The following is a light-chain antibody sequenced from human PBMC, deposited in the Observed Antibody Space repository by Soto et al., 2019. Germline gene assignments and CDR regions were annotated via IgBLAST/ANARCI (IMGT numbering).Light chain of an antibody. J-gene: IGKJ4*01. Sequence: EIVMTQSPATLSVSPGERATLSCRASQSVSRSLAWYQQKPGQAPRLLIYGASTRATGIPARFSGSGSGTEFTLTISSLQSEDVAVYYCQQYTKWPPLTFGGGTKVEIK. CDR1: QSVSRS. CDR3: QQYTKWPPLT. CDR2: GAS. V-gene: IGKV3-15*01.